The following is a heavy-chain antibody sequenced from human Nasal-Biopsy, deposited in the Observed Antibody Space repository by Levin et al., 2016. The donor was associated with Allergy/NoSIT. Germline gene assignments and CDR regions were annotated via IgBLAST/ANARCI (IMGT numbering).Heavy chain of an antibody. D-gene: IGHD6-13*01. CDR2: IYGGYTT. J-gene: IGHJ4*02. Sequence: GESLKISCAASGVTVTSVYMSWVRQAPGKGLEWVSLIYGGYTTHYADSVKGRFTISRDISTNTLYLQMDSLRAEDTAVYYCASASIHSNSWYGVHWGQGTLVTVSS. CDR3: ASASIHSNSWYGVH. CDR1: GVTVTSVY. V-gene: IGHV3-53*01.